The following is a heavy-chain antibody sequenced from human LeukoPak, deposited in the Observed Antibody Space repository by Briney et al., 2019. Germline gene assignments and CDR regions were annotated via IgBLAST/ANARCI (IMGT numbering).Heavy chain of an antibody. D-gene: IGHD6-13*01. CDR3: ARGAPYSSSWYGPVY. CDR1: GGTFSSYA. Sequence: GSSVKVSCKASGGTFSSYAISWVRQAPGQGLECMGGIIPIFGTANYAQKFQGRVTITTDESTSTAYMELSSLRSEDTAVYYCARGAPYSSSWYGPVYWGQGTLVTVSS. J-gene: IGHJ4*02. V-gene: IGHV1-69*05. CDR2: IIPIFGTA.